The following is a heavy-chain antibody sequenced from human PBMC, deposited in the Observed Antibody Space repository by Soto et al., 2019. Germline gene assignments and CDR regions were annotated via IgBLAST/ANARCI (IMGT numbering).Heavy chain of an antibody. D-gene: IGHD3-3*01. Sequence: ASVKVSCKASGYTFTSYYMHWVRQAPGQGLEWMGIINPSGGSTSYAQKFQGRVTMTRGTSTSTVYMELSSLRSEDTAVYYCARSEGGLRFLEWLSPPDYWGQGTLVTVSS. V-gene: IGHV1-46*03. CDR1: GYTFTSYY. CDR2: INPSGGST. J-gene: IGHJ4*02. CDR3: ARSEGGLRFLEWLSPPDY.